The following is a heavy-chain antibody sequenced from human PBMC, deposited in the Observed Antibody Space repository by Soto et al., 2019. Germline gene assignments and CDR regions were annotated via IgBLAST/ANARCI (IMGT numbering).Heavy chain of an antibody. CDR3: ARGVPRGIFDSFRLSGTRFEP. CDR1: GYTFTSYA. D-gene: IGHD3-3*01. J-gene: IGHJ5*02. Sequence: ASVKASCKASGYTFTSYAMHWVGQAPGQMLEWMGWINAGNGNTKYSQKFQGRVTITRDTSASTAYMELSSLRSEDTAVYYCARGVPRGIFDSFRLSGTRFEPWGQGTLLTVSS. CDR2: INAGNGNT. V-gene: IGHV1-3*01.